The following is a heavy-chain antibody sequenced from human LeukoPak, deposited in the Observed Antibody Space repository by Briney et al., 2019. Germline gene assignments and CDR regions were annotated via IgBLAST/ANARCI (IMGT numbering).Heavy chain of an antibody. D-gene: IGHD5-18*01. Sequence: GGSLRLSCAASGFTFSSYGMHWVRQAPGKGLEWVAVISYDGSNKYYADSVKGRFTISRDNSKNTLYLQMNSLRAEDTAVYYCAKARYSYVEELEEAFDIWGQGTMVTVSS. CDR1: GFTFSSYG. V-gene: IGHV3-30*18. J-gene: IGHJ3*02. CDR2: ISYDGSNK. CDR3: AKARYSYVEELEEAFDI.